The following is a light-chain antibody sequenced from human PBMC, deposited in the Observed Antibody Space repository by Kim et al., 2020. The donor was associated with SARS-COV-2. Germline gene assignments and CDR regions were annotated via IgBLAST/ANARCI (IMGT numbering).Light chain of an antibody. Sequence: EIVLTQSPGTLSLSPGERATLSCRASQSVSSSYLAWYQQKPGQAPRLFIYGASSRATGIPDRFSGSGSGTDFTLTITRLEPEDFAVYYCQQYSSSPATFGQGTKVDIK. CDR3: QQYSSSPAT. V-gene: IGKV3-20*01. J-gene: IGKJ1*01. CDR2: GAS. CDR1: QSVSSSY.